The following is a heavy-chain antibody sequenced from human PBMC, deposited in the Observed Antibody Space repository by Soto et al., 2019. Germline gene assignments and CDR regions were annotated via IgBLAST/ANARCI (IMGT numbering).Heavy chain of an antibody. CDR2: INWNGDST. J-gene: IGHJ5*02. D-gene: IGHD3-9*01. CDR1: GFSFDDYG. V-gene: IGHV3-20*04. CDR3: ARGIGSDWSSWFDP. Sequence: SLRLSCEASGFSFDDYGMSWVRQGPGKGLEWVSGINWNGDSTGYADSVKGRFTISRDNAKKLLYLEMNSLRAEDAALYYCARGIGSDWSSWFDPWGQGTPVTVSS.